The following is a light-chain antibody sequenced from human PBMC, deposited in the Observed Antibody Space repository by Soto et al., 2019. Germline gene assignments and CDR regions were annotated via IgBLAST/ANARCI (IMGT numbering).Light chain of an antibody. V-gene: IGKV1-5*01. CDR1: QSISNW. CDR2: HAS. J-gene: IGKJ4*01. CDR3: QQYYNSVLT. Sequence: DIQMTQSPSTLPASVGGRVTITCRASQSISNWLAWYQQKPGTAPKVLIYHASNLQSGVPSRFSGSESGTDFTLTISSLQPEDSASYYCQQYYNSVLTFGGGTKVDIK.